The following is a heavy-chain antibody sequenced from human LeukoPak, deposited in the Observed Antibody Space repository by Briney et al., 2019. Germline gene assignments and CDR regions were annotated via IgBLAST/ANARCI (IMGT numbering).Heavy chain of an antibody. V-gene: IGHV3-NL1*01. CDR2: IYYDGDT. CDR1: GFTFTNYA. Sequence: GGSLRLSCAASGFTFTNYAMHWVRQAPGKGLEWVSIIYYDGDTSYADSVKGRLSISRDISKNTLYLQMSSLRADDTAMYYCAKGGEMRTFFFDSWGQGSLVTVSS. D-gene: IGHD3-16*01. J-gene: IGHJ4*02. CDR3: AKGGEMRTFFFDS.